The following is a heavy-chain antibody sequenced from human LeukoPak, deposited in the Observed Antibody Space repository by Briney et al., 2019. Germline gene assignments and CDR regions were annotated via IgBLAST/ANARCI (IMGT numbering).Heavy chain of an antibody. CDR2: IKRRRDGGAT. J-gene: IGHJ6*03. Sequence: GGSLRLSCAASGFSFSNAWMNWVRQAPGKGLEWVGRIKRRRDGGATDYAAPVKGRFTISRDDSKSIAYLQMNSLKTEDTAVYYCTRDLPSIYSSSEGGYYYYYMDVWGKGTTVTVSS. D-gene: IGHD6-13*01. CDR1: GFSFSNAW. CDR3: TRDLPSIYSSSEGGYYYYYMDV. V-gene: IGHV3-15*01.